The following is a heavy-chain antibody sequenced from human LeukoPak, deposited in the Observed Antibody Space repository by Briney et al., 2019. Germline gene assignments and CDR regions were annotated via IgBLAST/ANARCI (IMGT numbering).Heavy chain of an antibody. D-gene: IGHD3-10*01. CDR1: GFTFDDYA. CDR3: AKDIRGSLSLWFGEAGFDY. V-gene: IGHV3-43*02. CDR2: ISGDGGST. Sequence: PGGSLRLSCAASGFTFDDYAMHWVRQAPGKGLEWVSLISGDGGSTYYADSVKGRFTISRDNSKNSPYLQMNSLRTEDTALYYCAKDIRGSLSLWFGEAGFDYWGQGTLVTVSS. J-gene: IGHJ4*02.